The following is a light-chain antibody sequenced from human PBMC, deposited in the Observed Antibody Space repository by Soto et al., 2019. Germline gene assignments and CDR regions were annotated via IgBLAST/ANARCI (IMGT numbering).Light chain of an antibody. J-gene: IGKJ4*01. CDR3: QQYNNWPRAT. Sequence: EILMTQSPSTLPVSPGERATLSCRASQSISRKLAWYQQKPGQAPRLLMFRTSSRATGFPARFSGSGSGTEFNLTISSLQYEDFGVYYCQQYNNWPRATFGGGTKVDIK. V-gene: IGKV3-15*01. CDR2: RTS. CDR1: QSISRK.